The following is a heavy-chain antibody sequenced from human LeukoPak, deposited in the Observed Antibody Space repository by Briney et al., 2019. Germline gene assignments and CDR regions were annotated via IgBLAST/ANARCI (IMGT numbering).Heavy chain of an antibody. V-gene: IGHV4-39*07. CDR2: IYYSGST. Sequence: SETLSLTCTVSGGSISSSSYYWGWIRQPPGKGLEWIGSIYYSGSTYYNPSLKSRVTISVDTSKNQFSLKLSSVTAADTAVYYCARDWRRRDGYTRGFDPWGQGTLVTASS. J-gene: IGHJ5*02. CDR3: ARDWRRRDGYTRGFDP. CDR1: GGSISSSSYY. D-gene: IGHD5-24*01.